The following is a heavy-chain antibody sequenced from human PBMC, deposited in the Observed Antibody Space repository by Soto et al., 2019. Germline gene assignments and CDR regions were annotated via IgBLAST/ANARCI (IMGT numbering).Heavy chain of an antibody. CDR3: ARGSYTSTWY. CDR2: IYYSGST. V-gene: IGHV4-39*01. Sequence: TLSLTCTDSGGSISSSSYYWGWIRQPPGKGLEWIGSIYYSGSTYYNPSLKSRVTISVDTSKNQFSLQLNSVTPEDTAVYYCARGSYTSTWYWGQGTLVTVSS. J-gene: IGHJ4*02. D-gene: IGHD6-13*01. CDR1: GGSISSSSYY.